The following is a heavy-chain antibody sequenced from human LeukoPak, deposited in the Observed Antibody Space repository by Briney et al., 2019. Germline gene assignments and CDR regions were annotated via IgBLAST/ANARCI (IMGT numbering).Heavy chain of an antibody. CDR3: HVRSRKWGNFGGYYFDY. D-gene: IGHD3-16*01. Sequence: PGGSLRLSCAASGFTFSSYEMNWVRQAPGKGLEWVSYISSSGRTIYYADSVKGRFTISRDNAKRSLYLQMNSLRAEDTAVYYCHVRSRKWGNFGGYYFDYWGQGTLVTVSS. CDR2: ISSSGRTI. V-gene: IGHV3-48*03. J-gene: IGHJ4*02. CDR1: GFTFSSYE.